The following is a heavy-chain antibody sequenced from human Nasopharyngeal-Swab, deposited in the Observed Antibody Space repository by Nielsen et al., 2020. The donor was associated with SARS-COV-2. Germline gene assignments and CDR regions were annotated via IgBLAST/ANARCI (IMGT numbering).Heavy chain of an antibody. V-gene: IGHV3-48*02. CDR1: GFTFSSYS. J-gene: IGHJ4*02. CDR3: ARAHYDSSGYYYFDY. Sequence: GGALGLSCGASGFTFSSYSMKWVRQGPGEGVEWVSYISSSSSTIYYADSVKGRFTISRDNAKNSLYLQMNSLRDEDTAVYYCARAHYDSSGYYYFDYWGQGTLVTVSS. D-gene: IGHD3-22*01. CDR2: ISSSSSTI.